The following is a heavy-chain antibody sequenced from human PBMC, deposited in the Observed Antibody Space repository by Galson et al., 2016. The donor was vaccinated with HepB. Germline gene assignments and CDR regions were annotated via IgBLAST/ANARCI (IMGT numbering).Heavy chain of an antibody. CDR2: TYYRSKWYN. CDR3: ARDRNFKLTWIQLRKRGTGDGFDY. CDR1: GDSVSSNSVA. Sequence: CAISGDSVSSNSVAWNWIRQSPSRGLEWLGRTYYRSKWYNDYAVSVKSRITINPDTSKNQFSLQLNSVTPDDTVLYYRARDRNFKLTWIQLRKRGTGDGFDYWGQGTLVTVSS. J-gene: IGHJ4*02. V-gene: IGHV6-1*01. D-gene: IGHD5-18*01.